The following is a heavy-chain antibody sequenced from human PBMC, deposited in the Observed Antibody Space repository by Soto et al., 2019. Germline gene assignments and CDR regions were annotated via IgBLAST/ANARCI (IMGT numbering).Heavy chain of an antibody. CDR2: IYSGGST. CDR3: GSDYGSSAYHHY. Sequence: PGGSLRLCCAASGFHIISNDMHWVRQAPGKGLEWVSVIYSGGSTYYSDSGKVRFTIPRDNSKNTLYLQINSLRAEDTAVYYCGSDYGSSAYHHYWGQGTLVTVSS. CDR1: GFHIISND. V-gene: IGHV3-53*01. J-gene: IGHJ4*02. D-gene: IGHD4-17*01.